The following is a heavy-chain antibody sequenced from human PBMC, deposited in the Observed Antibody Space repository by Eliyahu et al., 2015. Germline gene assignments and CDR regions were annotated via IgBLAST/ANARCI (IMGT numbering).Heavy chain of an antibody. Sequence: QQQLQESGPGLVKPSETLSLTCNVSGGSVSSSNYYWVWIRPPPGKGLEWIGSIYYSGNTHYKPSLESRVTISIDTPKNQFSLRLNSLTAADTAVYYCARSTYFYGSGSPLDYWGQGTLVTVSS. J-gene: IGHJ4*02. V-gene: IGHV4-39*01. CDR3: ARSTYFYGSGSPLDY. CDR2: IYYSGNT. CDR1: GGSVSSSNYY. D-gene: IGHD3-10*01.